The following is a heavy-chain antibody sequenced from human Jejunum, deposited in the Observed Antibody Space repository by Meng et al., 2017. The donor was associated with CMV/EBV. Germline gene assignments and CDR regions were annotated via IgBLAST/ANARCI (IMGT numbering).Heavy chain of an antibody. V-gene: IGHV3-74*01. CDR3: VRGGDGYGNFEY. CDR1: GVTFSGRG. J-gene: IGHJ4*02. D-gene: IGHD5-24*01. Sequence: CESSGVTFSGRGMHWVRHAPGKGLVRVSRIYGDISYADFVKGRFTISRDNAKHTLYLQMNSLRAEDTAVYYCVRGGDGYGNFEYWGQGTRVTVSS. CDR2: IYGDI.